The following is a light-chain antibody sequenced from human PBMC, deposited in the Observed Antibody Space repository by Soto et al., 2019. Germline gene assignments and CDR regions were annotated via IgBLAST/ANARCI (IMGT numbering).Light chain of an antibody. CDR1: QSVSRS. V-gene: IGKV3-20*01. CDR2: GAS. Sequence: EIVLTQSPCTLSLSPGERATLSCRASQSVSRSLAWYQQKPGQAPRLLIYGASSRATGIPDRFSGSGSGTDFTLTISRLEPEDFAVYYCQQYSSSPPLTFGGGTKVDIK. CDR3: QQYSSSPPLT. J-gene: IGKJ4*01.